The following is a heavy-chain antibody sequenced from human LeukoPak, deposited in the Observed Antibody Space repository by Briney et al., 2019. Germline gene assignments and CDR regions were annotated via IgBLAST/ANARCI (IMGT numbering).Heavy chain of an antibody. CDR2: ISAYNGNI. V-gene: IGHV1-18*01. CDR1: GYTFTSYG. D-gene: IGHD5-18*01. Sequence: GASVKVSCKASGYTFTSYGISWVRQVPGQGLEWMGWISAYNGNINYAQKFQGRVTMTTDTSTSTAYMELRSLRSDDTAVYYCARESRGYRYGYFYYYDMDVWGQGTTVTVSS. J-gene: IGHJ6*02. CDR3: ARESRGYRYGYFYYYDMDV.